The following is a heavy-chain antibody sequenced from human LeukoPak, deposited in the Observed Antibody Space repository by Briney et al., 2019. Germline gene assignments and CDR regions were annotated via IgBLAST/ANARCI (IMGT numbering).Heavy chain of an antibody. V-gene: IGHV3-48*03. CDR1: GFTFSSYE. D-gene: IGHD2-2*01. J-gene: IGHJ4*02. CDR3: AKDSLRTVPAASFDN. Sequence: GGSLRLSCAASGFTFSSYEMNWVRQAPGKGLEWVSYISSSGSTIYYADSVKGRFTISRDNAKNSLYLQMSSLRVEDTAVYYCAKDSLRTVPAASFDNWGQGTLVTVSS. CDR2: ISSSGSTI.